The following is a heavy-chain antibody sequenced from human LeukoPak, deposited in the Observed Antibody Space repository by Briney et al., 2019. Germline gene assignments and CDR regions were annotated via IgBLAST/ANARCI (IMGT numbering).Heavy chain of an antibody. CDR2: ISWNSGSI. V-gene: IGHV3-9*01. CDR1: GFTFDDYA. D-gene: IGHD5-18*01. J-gene: IGHJ4*02. Sequence: PGRSLRLSCAASGFTFDDYAMHWVRQAPGKGLEWVSGISWNSGSIGYADSVKGRFTISRDNAKNSLYLQMNSLRAEDTALYYCAKDIGGYSYGFGGLDYWGQGTLVTVSS. CDR3: AKDIGGYSYGFGGLDY.